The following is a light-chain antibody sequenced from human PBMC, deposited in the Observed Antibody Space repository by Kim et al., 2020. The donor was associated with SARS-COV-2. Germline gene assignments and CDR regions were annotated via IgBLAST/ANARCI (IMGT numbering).Light chain of an antibody. CDR1: QSISSY. Sequence: PGESATLSCRASQSISSYLAWFQQKPGQAPRLLIYDASNRATGIPARFSGSGSGTDFTLTISSLEPEDFAVYYCQQRTNGPPPFTFGPGTKVDIK. CDR3: QQRTNGPPPFT. J-gene: IGKJ3*01. CDR2: DAS. V-gene: IGKV3-11*01.